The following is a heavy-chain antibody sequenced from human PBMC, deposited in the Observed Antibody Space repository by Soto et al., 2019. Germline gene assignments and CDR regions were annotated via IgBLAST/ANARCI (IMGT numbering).Heavy chain of an antibody. J-gene: IGHJ4*02. Sequence: QVQLVQSGAEVKKPGSSVKVSCKASGGTFSSYAISWVRQAPGQGLEWMGGIIPIFGTANYAQKFQGRVTITADESTSTAYMELSSLRSEDTAVYYCARDPAVGGGNSISGADWGQGPLVTVSS. D-gene: IGHD2-21*02. CDR2: IIPIFGTA. CDR1: GGTFSSYA. V-gene: IGHV1-69*01. CDR3: ARDPAVGGGNSISGAD.